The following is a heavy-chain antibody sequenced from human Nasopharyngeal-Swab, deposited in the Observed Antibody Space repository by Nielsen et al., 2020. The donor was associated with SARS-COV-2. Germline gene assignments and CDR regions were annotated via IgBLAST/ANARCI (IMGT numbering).Heavy chain of an antibody. J-gene: IGHJ4*02. CDR1: GGSISSGGYY. D-gene: IGHD1-26*01. V-gene: IGHV4-31*03. CDR2: IYYSGST. Sequence: SETLTLTCTVSGGSISSGGYYWSWIRQHPGKGLEWIGYIYYSGSTYYNPSLKSRVTISVDTSKNQFSLKLSSVTAADTAVYYCARSMSGATVFDYWGQGTLVTVSS. CDR3: ARSMSGATVFDY.